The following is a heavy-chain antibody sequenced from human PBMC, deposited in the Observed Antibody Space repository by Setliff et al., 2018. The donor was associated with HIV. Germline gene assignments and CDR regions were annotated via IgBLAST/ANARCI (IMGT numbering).Heavy chain of an antibody. D-gene: IGHD2-15*01. Sequence: GGSLRLSCAASGFTFSSYWIHWVRQVPGKGLVWVSRINSDGSSTTYADFVKGRFTISRDNAKNTLYLQMNSLRAEDTAVYSCARARGGNSEWSYWGQGTLVTVSS. CDR3: ARARGGNSEWSY. V-gene: IGHV3-74*03. CDR1: GFTFSSYW. J-gene: IGHJ4*02. CDR2: INSDGSST.